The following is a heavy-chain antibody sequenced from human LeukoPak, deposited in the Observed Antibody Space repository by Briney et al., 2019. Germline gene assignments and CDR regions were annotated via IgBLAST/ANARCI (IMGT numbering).Heavy chain of an antibody. D-gene: IGHD2-2*01. Sequence: SCKASGYTFTGYYMHWVRQAPGKGLEWVSAISGSGGSTYYADSVKGRFTISRDNSKNTLYLQMNSLRAEDTAVYYCAKDIRVVVVPAAWDAFDIWGQGTMVTVSS. CDR2: ISGSGGST. CDR3: AKDIRVVVVPAAWDAFDI. J-gene: IGHJ3*02. CDR1: GYTFTGYY. V-gene: IGHV3-23*01.